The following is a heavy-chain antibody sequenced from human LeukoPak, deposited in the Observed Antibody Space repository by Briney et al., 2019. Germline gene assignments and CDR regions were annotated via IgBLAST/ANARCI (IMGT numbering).Heavy chain of an antibody. J-gene: IGHJ5*02. Sequence: ASETLSLTCAVYGGSFSGYYWTWIRQPPGKGLEWIGSIYYSGSTYYNPSLKSRVTISVDTSKNQFSLKLTSVTAADTAVYYCARVWLLWFGELYVHNWFDPWGQGTLVTVSS. D-gene: IGHD3-10*01. CDR1: GGSFSGYY. V-gene: IGHV4-34*01. CDR2: IYYSGST. CDR3: ARVWLLWFGELYVHNWFDP.